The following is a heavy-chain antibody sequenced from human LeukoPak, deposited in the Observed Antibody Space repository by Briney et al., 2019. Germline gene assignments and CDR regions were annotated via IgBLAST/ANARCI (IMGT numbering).Heavy chain of an antibody. Sequence: SETLSLTCTVSGGSIRSYYWHWFRQPPGKGPEWIGEINYSGSTKYNPSLKSRVTISIDTSKNQFSLKLSSVTAADTAVYYCAQWGNNMDVWGKGTTVTVSS. CDR2: INYSGST. V-gene: IGHV4-34*01. CDR1: GGSIRSYY. D-gene: IGHD3-16*01. CDR3: AQWGNNMDV. J-gene: IGHJ6*03.